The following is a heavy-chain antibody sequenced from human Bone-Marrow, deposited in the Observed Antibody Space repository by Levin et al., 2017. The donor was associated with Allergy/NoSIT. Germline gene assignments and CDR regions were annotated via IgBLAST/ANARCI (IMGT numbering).Heavy chain of an antibody. J-gene: IGHJ4*02. D-gene: IGHD3-3*01. V-gene: IGHV3-33*01. CDR3: ARDGGYLQWLFYFDS. Sequence: GESLKISCVASGFSFNDYGMHWVRQAPGKGLEWVAVMWNDGNNKDYAESVKGRFTISRDVSKNTLHLQMNSLSAEDTALYYCARDGGYLQWLFYFDSWGQGTQVTVSS. CDR2: MWNDGNNK. CDR1: GFSFNDYG.